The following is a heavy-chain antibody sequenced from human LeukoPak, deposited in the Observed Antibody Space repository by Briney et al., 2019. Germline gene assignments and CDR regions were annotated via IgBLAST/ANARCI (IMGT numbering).Heavy chain of an antibody. Sequence: PGVSLRLSCAASGFTVSSNYMSWVRQAPGKGLEWVSVIYSGGSTYYADSVKGRFTISRDNFKNTLYLQMNSLRAEDTAVYYCARGDSSGYYSSFDYWGQGTLVTVSS. J-gene: IGHJ4*02. V-gene: IGHV3-53*01. CDR2: IYSGGST. D-gene: IGHD3-22*01. CDR1: GFTVSSNY. CDR3: ARGDSSGYYSSFDY.